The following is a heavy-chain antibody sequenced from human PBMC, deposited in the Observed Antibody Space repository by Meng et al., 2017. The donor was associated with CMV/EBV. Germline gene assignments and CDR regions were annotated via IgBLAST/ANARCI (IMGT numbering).Heavy chain of an antibody. CDR3: AAGGNIVVVPAATMGESGYFQH. D-gene: IGHD2-2*01. V-gene: IGHV1-58*01. J-gene: IGHJ1*01. Sequence: SVKVSCKASGFTFTSSAVQWVRQARGQRLEWIGWIVVGSGNTNYAQKFQERVTITRDMSTSTAYMELSSLRSEDTAVYYCAAGGNIVVVPAATMGESGYFQHWGQGTLVTVSS. CDR1: GFTFTSSA. CDR2: IVVGSGNT.